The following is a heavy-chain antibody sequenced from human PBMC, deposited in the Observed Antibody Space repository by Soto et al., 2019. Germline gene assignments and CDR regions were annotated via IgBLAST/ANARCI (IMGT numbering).Heavy chain of an antibody. Sequence: LRLSCAASGFTFSSYAMSWVRQAPGKGLEWVSSISGNAVITYYADSVKGRFTIYRDNSKNTLYLQMNSLRAEDTAVYYCAKDRRGYSGYDSHYWGQGTLVTVSS. CDR1: GFTFSSYA. J-gene: IGHJ4*02. CDR2: ISGNAVIT. D-gene: IGHD5-12*01. CDR3: AKDRRGYSGYDSHY. V-gene: IGHV3-23*01.